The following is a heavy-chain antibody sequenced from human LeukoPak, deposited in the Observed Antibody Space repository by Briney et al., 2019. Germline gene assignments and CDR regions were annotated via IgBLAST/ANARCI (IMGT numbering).Heavy chain of an antibody. CDR1: GFTFDDYA. D-gene: IGHD1-26*01. CDR3: ARGPWALDY. Sequence: GGSLRLSCAASGFTFDDYAMHWVRQAPGKGLEWVAVISYDGSNKYYADSVKGRFTISRDNSKNTLYLQMNSLRAEDTAVYYCARGPWALDYWGQGTLVTVSS. J-gene: IGHJ4*02. V-gene: IGHV3-30-3*01. CDR2: ISYDGSNK.